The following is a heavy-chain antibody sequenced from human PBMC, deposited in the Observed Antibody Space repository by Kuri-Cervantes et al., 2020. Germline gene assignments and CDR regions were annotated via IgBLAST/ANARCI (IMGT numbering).Heavy chain of an antibody. J-gene: IGHJ3*02. Sequence: SQTLSLTCAVSGGSISGGGYSWSWIRQPPGKGLEWIGFIYHSGGTSYNPSLKSRVTISVDTSKNQFSLKLSSVTAADTAVYYCARDQGSDYYDSSGDAAFDIWGQGTMVTVSS. CDR2: IYHSGGT. D-gene: IGHD3-22*01. CDR1: GGSISGGGYS. V-gene: IGHV4-30-2*01. CDR3: ARDQGSDYYDSSGDAAFDI.